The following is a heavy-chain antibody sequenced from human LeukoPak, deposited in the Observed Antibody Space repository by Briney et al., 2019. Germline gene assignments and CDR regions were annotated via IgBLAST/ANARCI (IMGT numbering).Heavy chain of an antibody. Sequence: GGTLRLSCAASGFTFSNFGMSWVRQAPGKGLEWVSVISGSGGSTYYADSVKGRFTISRDNAKNSLYLQMNSLRPEDTALYYCIKAGGAGSYYYWFDSWGQGTLVTVSS. CDR2: ISGSGGST. D-gene: IGHD3-10*01. V-gene: IGHV3-23*01. CDR1: GFTFSNFG. CDR3: IKAGGAGSYYYWFDS. J-gene: IGHJ5*01.